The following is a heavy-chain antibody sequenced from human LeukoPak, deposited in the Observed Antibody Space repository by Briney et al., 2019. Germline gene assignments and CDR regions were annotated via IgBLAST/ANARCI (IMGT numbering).Heavy chain of an antibody. J-gene: IGHJ4*02. CDR1: GGSISSFY. D-gene: IGHD1-26*01. CDR2: LYDSVSP. Sequence: SETLSLTCTVSGGSISSFYWSWIRQPPGKGLEWIGYLYDSVSPNYNPSLKSRVTISVDTSKNQFSLKLTSVTAADTALYYCARGGKWELLPGDYWGQGTLVIVSS. CDR3: ARGGKWELLPGDY. V-gene: IGHV4-59*01.